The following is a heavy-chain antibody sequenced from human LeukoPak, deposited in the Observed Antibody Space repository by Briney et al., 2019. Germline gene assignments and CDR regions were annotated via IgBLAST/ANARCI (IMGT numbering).Heavy chain of an antibody. CDR3: ARDNYDFWLDY. Sequence: SETLSLTCTVSGGSISSSSYYWGWIRQPPGKGLEWIGSIYYSGSTNYNPSLKSRVTMSVDTSKNQFSLKLSSVTAADTAVYYCARDNYDFWLDYWGQGTLVTVSS. V-gene: IGHV4-39*07. CDR1: GGSISSSSYY. D-gene: IGHD3-3*01. CDR2: IYYSGST. J-gene: IGHJ4*02.